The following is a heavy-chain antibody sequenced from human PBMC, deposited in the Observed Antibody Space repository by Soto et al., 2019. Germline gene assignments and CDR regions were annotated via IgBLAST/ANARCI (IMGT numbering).Heavy chain of an antibody. CDR2: ISYDGSNK. J-gene: IGHJ4*02. V-gene: IGHV3-30-3*01. D-gene: IGHD6-13*01. CDR3: ARDGAATFDY. Sequence: QVQLVESGGGVVQPGRSLRLSCAASGFTFSSYAMHWVRQAPGKGLEWVAVISYDGSNKYYADSVKGRFTISRDNSKNTLYLQMNCLRAEDTAVYYCARDGAATFDYWGQGTLVTVSS. CDR1: GFTFSSYA.